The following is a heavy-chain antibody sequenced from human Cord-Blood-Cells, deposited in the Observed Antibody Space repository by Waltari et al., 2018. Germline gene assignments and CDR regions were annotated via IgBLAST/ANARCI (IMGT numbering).Heavy chain of an antibody. CDR2: INQDGRRK. Sequence: EVQLVESGGGLVQPGGSLRLSCAASGITFSSFWMSWVRQAPGEGQEGVANINQDGRRKYLVDSVKGRFTISRDNAKNSLYLQMNSLRAEETAVYYCARADLDAFDIWGQGTMVTVSS. J-gene: IGHJ3*02. CDR3: ARADLDAFDI. V-gene: IGHV3-7*01. CDR1: GITFSSFW.